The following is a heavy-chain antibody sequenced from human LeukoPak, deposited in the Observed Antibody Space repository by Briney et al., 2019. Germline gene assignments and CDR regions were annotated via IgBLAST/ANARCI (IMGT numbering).Heavy chain of an antibody. CDR3: ATAKDKLGYCSSTSCFTAFDI. D-gene: IGHD2-2*01. J-gene: IGHJ3*02. CDR2: IIPILGIA. Sequence: GASVKFSCKASGGTISSYAISWVRQAPGQGLEWMGRIIPILGIANYAQKFQGRVTITADESTSTAYMELSSLRSEDTAVYYCATAKDKLGYCSSTSCFTAFDIWGQGTMVTVSS. V-gene: IGHV1-69*04. CDR1: GGTISSYA.